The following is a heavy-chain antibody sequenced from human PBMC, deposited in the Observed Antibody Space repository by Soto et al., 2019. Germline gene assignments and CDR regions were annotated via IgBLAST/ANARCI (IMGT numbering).Heavy chain of an antibody. Sequence: QVQLVEAGGGVVQPGGSLRLSCTASGFTFSRYGMHWVRQAPGKGLEWVAVVNAGGEQHYGDSVKGRFTISRDNSKNTLYLQTDSLRAEDTAVYDCARDDDNPDNGLDFSGQGTLGTVSS. CDR1: GFTFSRYG. CDR3: ARDDDNPDNGLDF. CDR2: VNAGGEQ. V-gene: IGHV3-33*01. J-gene: IGHJ4*02. D-gene: IGHD1-1*01.